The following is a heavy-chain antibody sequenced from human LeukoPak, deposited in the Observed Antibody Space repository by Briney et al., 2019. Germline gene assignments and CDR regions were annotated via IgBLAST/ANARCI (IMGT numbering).Heavy chain of an antibody. CDR2: ISSSSSYI. CDR3: ARDQEGGYSYGYYFDY. V-gene: IGHV3-21*01. Sequence: GGSLRLSCAASGFTFSNSSMNWVRQAPGKGLEWVSSISSSSSYIYYADSVKGRFTISRDNAKNSLYLQMNSLRAEDTAVYYCARDQEGGYSYGYYFDYWGQGTLVTVSS. CDR1: GFTFSNSS. D-gene: IGHD5-18*01. J-gene: IGHJ4*02.